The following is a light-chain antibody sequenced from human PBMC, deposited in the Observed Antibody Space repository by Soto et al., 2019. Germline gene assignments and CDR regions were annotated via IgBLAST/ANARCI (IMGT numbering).Light chain of an antibody. Sequence: QAGLTRPAAVSGSPGLSITISCTGTSSDVGGYNYVSWYQQHPGKAPKLLIYEVGNRPSGVSNRFSGSKSGNTASLTISGLQAEDEADYYCTSYTTGIPDVFGLGPNVTVL. V-gene: IGLV2-14*01. CDR3: TSYTTGIPDV. J-gene: IGLJ1*01. CDR2: EVG. CDR1: SSDVGGYNY.